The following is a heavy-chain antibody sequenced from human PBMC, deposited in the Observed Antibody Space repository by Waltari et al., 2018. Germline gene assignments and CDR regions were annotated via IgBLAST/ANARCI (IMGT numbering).Heavy chain of an antibody. CDR3: ARGDWELTGTPGLLDN. V-gene: IGHV3-33*01. D-gene: IGHD1-20*01. Sequence: QVQLVESGGGMVQPGTSLRLSCAASGFIFSSYGMHWVRQAPGKGLEWVAVICFDVSNIYYADSVKGRFTISRDNSKNTLYLQMNRLRAEDTAVYYCARGDWELTGTPGLLDNWGRGTLVTISS. CDR2: ICFDVSNI. CDR1: GFIFSSYG. J-gene: IGHJ4*02.